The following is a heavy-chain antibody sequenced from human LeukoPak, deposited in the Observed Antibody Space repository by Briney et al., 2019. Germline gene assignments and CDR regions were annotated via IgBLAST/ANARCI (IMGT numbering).Heavy chain of an antibody. J-gene: IGHJ1*01. CDR1: GYTLTELS. CDR2: FDPEDGET. V-gene: IGHV1-24*01. D-gene: IGHD3-10*01. Sequence: ASVKVSCKVSGYTLTELSMHWVRQAPGKGLEWMGGFDPEDGETIYAQKFQGRVTMTEDTSTDTAYMELSSLRSEDTAVYYCATEAMEYYYGSGSYFFFQHWGQGTLVTVSS. CDR3: ATEAMEYYYGSGSYFFFQH.